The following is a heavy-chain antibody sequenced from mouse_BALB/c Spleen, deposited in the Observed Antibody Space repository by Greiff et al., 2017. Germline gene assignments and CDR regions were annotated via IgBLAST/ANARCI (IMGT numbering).Heavy chain of an antibody. J-gene: IGHJ4*01. Sequence: EVQGVESGGGLVQPGGSRKLSCAASGFTFSSFGMHWVRQAPEKGLEWVAYISSGSSTIYYADTVKGRCTITRDNPKNTLFLQMTRLRAEDTAMYYCARGTGLYAMDYWGQGTSVTVSS. D-gene: IGHD4-1*01. CDR3: ARGTGLYAMDY. CDR1: GFTFSSFG. CDR2: ISSGSSTI. V-gene: IGHV5-17*02.